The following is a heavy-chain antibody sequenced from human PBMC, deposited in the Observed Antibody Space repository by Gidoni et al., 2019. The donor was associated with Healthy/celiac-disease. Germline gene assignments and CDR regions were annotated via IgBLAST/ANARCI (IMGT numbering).Heavy chain of an antibody. Sequence: QVQLVQSGAEVKKPGSSVKVSCKASGGPFSRYAISWVRQAPGQGLEWMGGINPIFGTANYAQKFQGRVTITADESTSTAYMELSSLRSEDTAVYYCARGGDIVVVPAALWSSPYFDYWGQGTLVTVSS. D-gene: IGHD2-2*01. J-gene: IGHJ4*02. CDR2: INPIFGTA. V-gene: IGHV1-69*01. CDR3: ARGGDIVVVPAALWSSPYFDY. CDR1: GGPFSRYA.